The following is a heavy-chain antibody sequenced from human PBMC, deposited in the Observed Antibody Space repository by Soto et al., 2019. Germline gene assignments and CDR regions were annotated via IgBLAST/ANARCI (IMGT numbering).Heavy chain of an antibody. CDR2: ISQSGTT. CDR1: GLPISSTYS. V-gene: IGHV4-38-2*02. CDR3: ARVTMVIRDSDHFGVDV. J-gene: IGHJ6*02. Sequence: KTSETLSLTCLVSGLPISSTYSWGWIRQPPGKGLEWIGSISQSGTTSYSPSLTSRVSISVDTSKNQVSLKLTSVTAADTAVYFCARVTMVIRDSDHFGVDVWGHGTTVTVSS. D-gene: IGHD4-17*01.